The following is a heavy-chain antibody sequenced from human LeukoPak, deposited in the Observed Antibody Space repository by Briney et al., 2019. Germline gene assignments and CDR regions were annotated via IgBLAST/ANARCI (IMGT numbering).Heavy chain of an antibody. CDR2: IYSGGST. Sequence: GGSLRLSCAASGFTVSSNYMSWVRQAPGKGLEWVSVIYSGGSTYYADSVKGRFTISRDNSKNTLYPQMNSLRAEDTAVYYCARDTAAAGPSDYWGQGTLVTVSS. J-gene: IGHJ4*02. V-gene: IGHV3-53*01. CDR1: GFTVSSNY. D-gene: IGHD6-13*01. CDR3: ARDTAAAGPSDY.